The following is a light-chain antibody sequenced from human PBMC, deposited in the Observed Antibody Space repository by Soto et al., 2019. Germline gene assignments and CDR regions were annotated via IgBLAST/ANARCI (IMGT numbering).Light chain of an antibody. CDR1: NSDVGGYNY. J-gene: IGLJ2*01. Sequence: QSVLTQPASVSGAPGQSITISCTGTNSDVGGYNYVSWYQQHPGKAPKLMIYEVSNRPSGVSNRFSGSKSGNTASLTIFGLQAEDESDYYCSSYRSGGTAVFVGGTKLTVL. CDR3: SSYRSGGTAV. CDR2: EVS. V-gene: IGLV2-14*01.